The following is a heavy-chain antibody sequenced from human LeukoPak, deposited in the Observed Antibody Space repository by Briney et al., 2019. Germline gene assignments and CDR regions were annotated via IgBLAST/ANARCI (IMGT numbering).Heavy chain of an antibody. D-gene: IGHD2-21*01. CDR3: AKANCGSECYYNLDY. V-gene: IGHV3-23*01. J-gene: IGHJ4*02. Sequence: GGSLRLSCAASGSTFSSYEMNWVRQAPGKGLEWVSGISGSGARTFYADSVKGRFTISRDNSKNTLYLQMTSLRAEDTALYYCAKANCGSECYYNLDYWGQGTLVTVSS. CDR2: ISGSGART. CDR1: GSTFSSYE.